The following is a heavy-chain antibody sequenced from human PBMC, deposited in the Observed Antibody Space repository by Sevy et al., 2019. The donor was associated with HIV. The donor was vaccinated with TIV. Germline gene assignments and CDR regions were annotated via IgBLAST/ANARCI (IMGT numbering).Heavy chain of an antibody. CDR1: GFTFSSYA. V-gene: IGHV3-23*01. J-gene: IGHJ3*02. Sequence: GGSLRLSCAASGFTFSSYAMSWVRQAPRKGLEWVSAISGSGGSTYYADSVKGRFTISRDNSKNTLYLQMNSLRAEDTAVYYCAKGYVLRFLEWLPPGPSTHDAFDIWGQGTMVTVSS. D-gene: IGHD3-3*01. CDR3: AKGYVLRFLEWLPPGPSTHDAFDI. CDR2: ISGSGGST.